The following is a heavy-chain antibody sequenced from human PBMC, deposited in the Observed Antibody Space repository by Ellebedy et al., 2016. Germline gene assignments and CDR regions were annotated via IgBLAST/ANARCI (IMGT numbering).Heavy chain of an antibody. Sequence: GESLKISXAAPGFTFSSFAMHWVRQAPGKGLEWVAVISYDGTNKYYADSVKGRFTISRDNSKNTLYLQMNSLRAEDTSVYYCARVPYRYFDYPQRLRHLDYWGQGTLVTVSS. CDR3: ARVPYRYFDYPQRLRHLDY. D-gene: IGHD3-9*01. CDR2: ISYDGTNK. CDR1: GFTFSSFA. V-gene: IGHV3-30-3*01. J-gene: IGHJ4*02.